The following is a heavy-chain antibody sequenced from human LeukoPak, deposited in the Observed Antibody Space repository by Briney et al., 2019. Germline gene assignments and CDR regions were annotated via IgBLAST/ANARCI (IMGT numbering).Heavy chain of an antibody. CDR2: IYHSGST. Sequence: SETLSLTCTVSGYSISSGGYSWSWIRQPPGKGLEWIGYIYHSGSTYYNPSLKSRVTISVDRSKNQFSLKLSSVTAADTAVYYCARDSSDDYGDPRGTFDIWGQGTMVTVSS. CDR1: GYSISSGGYS. V-gene: IGHV4-30-2*01. D-gene: IGHD4-17*01. J-gene: IGHJ3*02. CDR3: ARDSSDDYGDPRGTFDI.